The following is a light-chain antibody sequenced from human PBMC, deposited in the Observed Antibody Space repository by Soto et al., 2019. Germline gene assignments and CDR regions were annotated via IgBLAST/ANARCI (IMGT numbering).Light chain of an antibody. J-gene: IGKJ2*01. CDR2: GAS. V-gene: IGKV3-20*01. CDR1: QSISSNL. Sequence: SVLTQSPDTLPLSPGESATLSCRASQSISSNLLAWYQQKPGQAPRLLIHGASARASGIPDRFSGSGSGTEFTLTISRLEPEDYAVYYCQQYGSSPPRYTFGQGTKVDIK. CDR3: QQYGSSPPRYT.